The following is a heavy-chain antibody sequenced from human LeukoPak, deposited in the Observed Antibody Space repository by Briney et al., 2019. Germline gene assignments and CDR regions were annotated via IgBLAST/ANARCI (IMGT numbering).Heavy chain of an antibody. J-gene: IGHJ4*02. CDR2: IKSKTDGGTT. Sequence: GGSLRLSCATSGFTFTDYGINWVRQAPGKGLEWVGRIKSKTDGGTTDYAAPVKGRFTISRDDSKNTLYLQMNSLKTEDTAVYYCTTVSVAAAGTFDYWGQGTLVTVSS. CDR3: TTVSVAAAGTFDY. V-gene: IGHV3-15*01. D-gene: IGHD6-13*01. CDR1: GFTFTDYG.